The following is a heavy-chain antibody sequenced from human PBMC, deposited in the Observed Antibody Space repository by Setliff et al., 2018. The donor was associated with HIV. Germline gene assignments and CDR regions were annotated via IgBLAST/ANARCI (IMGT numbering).Heavy chain of an antibody. V-gene: IGHV4-59*01. CDR2: IFFTGNT. CDR1: GGSISGYY. D-gene: IGHD2-2*01. Sequence: SETLSLTCTVSGGSISGYYWSWIRQPPGKGLEYIGSIFFTGNTIYNPSLKARVTLSVDMSKNQVFLRLSSVTAADTAVYYCVRGYCSSATCYEDYYYMDVWGKGSTVTV. J-gene: IGHJ6*03. CDR3: VRGYCSSATCYEDYYYMDV.